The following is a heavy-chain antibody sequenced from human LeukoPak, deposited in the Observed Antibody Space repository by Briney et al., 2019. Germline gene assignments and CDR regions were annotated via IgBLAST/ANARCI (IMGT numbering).Heavy chain of an antibody. V-gene: IGHV1-69*05. CDR3: ARQSYYDFWSGSYQNHAFDI. CDR2: IIPIFGTA. D-gene: IGHD3-3*01. Sequence: ASVKVSCKASGGTFSSYAISWVRQAPGQGLEWMGGIIPIFGTANYAQKFQGRVTITTDESTSTAYMELSSLRSEDTAVYYCARQSYYDFWSGSYQNHAFDIWGQGTMVTVSP. CDR1: GGTFSSYA. J-gene: IGHJ3*02.